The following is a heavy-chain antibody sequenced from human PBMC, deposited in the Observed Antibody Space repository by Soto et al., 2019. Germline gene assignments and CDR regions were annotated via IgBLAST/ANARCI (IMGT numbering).Heavy chain of an antibody. D-gene: IGHD2-15*01. J-gene: IGHJ6*02. CDR1: GYTLTELS. CDR2: FDPEDGET. CDR3: ATGLYCSGGSCYSRALAYYGMDV. V-gene: IGHV1-24*01. Sequence: SVKVSCEVSGYTLTELSMHWVRQAPGKGLEWMGGFDPEDGETIYAQKFQGRVTMTEDTSTDTAYMELSSLRSEDTAVYYCATGLYCSGGSCYSRALAYYGMDVWGQGTTVTVSS.